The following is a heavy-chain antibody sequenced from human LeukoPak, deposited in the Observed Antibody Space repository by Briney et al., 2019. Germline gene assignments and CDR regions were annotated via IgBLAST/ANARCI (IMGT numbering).Heavy chain of an antibody. D-gene: IGHD5-12*01. CDR3: AKDPRRGDIVATKIYYYYGMDV. Sequence: SGRSLRLSCAASGFTFSSYGMHWVRQAPGKGLEWVAVISYDGSNKYYADSVKGRFTISRDNSKNTLYLQMNNLRAEDTAVYYCAKDPRRGDIVATKIYYYYGMDVWGQGTTVTVSS. V-gene: IGHV3-30*18. J-gene: IGHJ6*02. CDR1: GFTFSSYG. CDR2: ISYDGSNK.